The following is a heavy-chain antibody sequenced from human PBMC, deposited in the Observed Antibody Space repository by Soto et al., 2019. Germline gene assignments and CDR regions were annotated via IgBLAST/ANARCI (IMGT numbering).Heavy chain of an antibody. Sequence: GGSLRLSCAASGFTFSSYAMSWVRQAPGKGLEWVSAISGSGGSTYYADSVKGRFTISRDNSKNTLYLQMNSLRAEDTAVYYCAKDLLIAYYYGSGAYNWFDPWGQGTLVTVSS. D-gene: IGHD3-10*01. CDR2: ISGSGGST. V-gene: IGHV3-23*01. CDR1: GFTFSSYA. J-gene: IGHJ5*02. CDR3: AKDLLIAYYYGSGAYNWFDP.